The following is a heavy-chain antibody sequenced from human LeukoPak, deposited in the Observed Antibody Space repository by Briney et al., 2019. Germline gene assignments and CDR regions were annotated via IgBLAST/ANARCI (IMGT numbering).Heavy chain of an antibody. CDR2: INHSGST. D-gene: IGHD3-22*01. CDR1: RGSFSGYY. V-gene: IGHV4-34*01. J-gene: IGHJ2*01. CDR3: ARGIGSGYYYDHWYFDL. Sequence: SETLSLTCAVYRGSFSGYYWSWIRQPPRKGVEWIGEINHSGSTNYNPSLKSRVTISVDTSKNQFSLKLSSVTAADTAVYCCARGIGSGYYYDHWYFDLWGRGTLVTVSS.